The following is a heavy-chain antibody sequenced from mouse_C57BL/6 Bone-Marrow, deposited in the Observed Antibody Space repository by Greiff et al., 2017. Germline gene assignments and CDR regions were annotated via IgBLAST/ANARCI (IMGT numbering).Heavy chain of an antibody. CDR1: GYTFTSYW. CDR3: ARDGPDAMDY. CDR2: IYPGRGST. D-gene: IGHD1-2*01. Sequence: VQLQQPGAELVKPGASVKMSCKASGYTFTSYWITWVKQRPGQGLEWIGDIYPGRGSTNSNEKFKSKATLTVDTSSSTAYMQLSSLTSEDSAVYYCARDGPDAMDYWGQGTSVTVSS. J-gene: IGHJ4*01. V-gene: IGHV1-55*01.